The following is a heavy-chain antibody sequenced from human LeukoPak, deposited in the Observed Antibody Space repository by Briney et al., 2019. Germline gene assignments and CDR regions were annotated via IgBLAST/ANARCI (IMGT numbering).Heavy chain of an antibody. Sequence: GSVKVSCKASGYTFTGYYMHWVRQAPGQGVEWMGWINPNSGGTNYAQKFQGRVTMSRDTSIRTAYMELSRLRSDETPVYYCVRGIGGSYPILPFDPWGQGTLVTVSS. CDR2: INPNSGGT. J-gene: IGHJ5*02. D-gene: IGHD1-26*01. CDR3: VRGIGGSYPILPFDP. CDR1: GYTFTGYY. V-gene: IGHV1-2*02.